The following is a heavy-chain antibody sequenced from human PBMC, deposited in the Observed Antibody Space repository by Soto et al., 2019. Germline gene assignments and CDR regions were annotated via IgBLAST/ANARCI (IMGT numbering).Heavy chain of an antibody. Sequence: GGSLILSCAASGFTFSSYSMSWVRQAPGKGLEWVSAISGSGGSTYYADSVKGRFTISRDNSKNTLYLQMNSLRAEDTAVYYCAKDQGNPTFSFDYWGQGTLVTVSS. CDR3: AKDQGNPTFSFDY. CDR1: GFTFSSYS. V-gene: IGHV3-23*01. CDR2: ISGSGGST. J-gene: IGHJ4*02. D-gene: IGHD1-1*01.